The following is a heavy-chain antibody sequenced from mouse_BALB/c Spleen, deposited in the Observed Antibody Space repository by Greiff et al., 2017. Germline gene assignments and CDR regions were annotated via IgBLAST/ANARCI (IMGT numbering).Heavy chain of an antibody. CDR2: ISNLAYSI. CDR1: GFTFSDYG. D-gene: IGHD4-1*01. V-gene: IGHV5-15*02. CDR3: ARLTGTGYFDY. J-gene: IGHJ2*01. Sequence: EVQGVESGGGLVQPGGSRKLSCAASGFTFSDYGMAWVRQAPGKGPEWVAFISNLAYSIYYADTVTGRFTISRENAKNTLYLEMSSLRSEDTAMYYCARLTGTGYFDYWGQGTTLTVSS.